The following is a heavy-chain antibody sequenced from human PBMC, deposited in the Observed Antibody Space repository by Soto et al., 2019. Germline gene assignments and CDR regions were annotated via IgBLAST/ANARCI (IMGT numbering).Heavy chain of an antibody. Sequence: GGSLRLSCAASGFTFSSYAMSWVRQAPGKGLEWVSAISGSGGSTYYADSVKGRFTISRDNSKNTLYLQMNSLRAEDTAVYYCAKATELDYYGSGSYVPGFDYWGQGTLFTVSS. CDR2: ISGSGGST. CDR3: AKATELDYYGSGSYVPGFDY. CDR1: GFTFSSYA. V-gene: IGHV3-23*01. J-gene: IGHJ4*02. D-gene: IGHD3-10*01.